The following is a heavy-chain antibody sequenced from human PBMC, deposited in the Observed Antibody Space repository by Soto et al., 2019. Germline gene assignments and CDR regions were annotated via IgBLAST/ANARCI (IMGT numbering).Heavy chain of an antibody. Sequence: GASVKVSCKASGYTFTSYGISWVRQAPGQGLEWMGWISAYNGNTNYAQKLQGRVTMTTDTSTSTAYMELRSLRSDDTAVYYCARDHEIVAVPAAATPYYYGMDVWGQGTTVTVSS. CDR2: ISAYNGNT. J-gene: IGHJ6*02. D-gene: IGHD2-2*01. V-gene: IGHV1-18*04. CDR3: ARDHEIVAVPAAATPYYYGMDV. CDR1: GYTFTSYG.